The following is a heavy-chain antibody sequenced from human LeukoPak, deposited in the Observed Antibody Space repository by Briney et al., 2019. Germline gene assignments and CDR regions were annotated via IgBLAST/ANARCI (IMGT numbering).Heavy chain of an antibody. CDR3: AKYRLVWLPAPVFDY. CDR1: GFTFSSYE. J-gene: IGHJ4*02. CDR2: ISSSGSTI. D-gene: IGHD5-24*01. V-gene: IGHV3-48*03. Sequence: GGSLRLSCAASGFTFSSYEMNWGRQAPGKGLEWGSYISSSGSTIYYADSVKGRFTIYRENAKNCLSLHMNSLRAEDTAVYYCAKYRLVWLPAPVFDYWGQGTLVTVSS.